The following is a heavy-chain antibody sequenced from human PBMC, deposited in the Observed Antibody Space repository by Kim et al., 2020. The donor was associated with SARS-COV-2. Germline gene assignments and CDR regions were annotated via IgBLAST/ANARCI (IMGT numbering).Heavy chain of an antibody. CDR1: GFTFSSYA. CDR2: ISSNGGST. J-gene: IGHJ4*02. CDR3: ARAGLGYSFDY. D-gene: IGHD2-15*01. Sequence: GGSLRLSCAASGFTFSSYAMHWVRQAPGKGLEYVSAISSNGGSTYYANSVKGRFTISRDNSKNTLYLQMGSLRAEDMAVYYCARAGLGYSFDYWGQGTLVTVSS. V-gene: IGHV3-64*01.